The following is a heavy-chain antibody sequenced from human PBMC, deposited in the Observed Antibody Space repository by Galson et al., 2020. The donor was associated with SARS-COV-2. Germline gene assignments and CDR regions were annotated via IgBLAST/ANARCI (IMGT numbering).Heavy chain of an antibody. V-gene: IGHV4-4*02. CDR3: ARTASNNGYFRFDN. Sequence: SETLSLTCAVSGESISSTFWWSWVRQPPGKGLEWIGEIFHTGGTNYNPSLKSRITISVDKSKNQFSLDLKSVTAADTAVYYCARTASNNGYFRFDNWGQGTLVTVSS. J-gene: IGHJ4*02. CDR2: IFHTGGT. D-gene: IGHD2-8*01. CDR1: GESISSTFW.